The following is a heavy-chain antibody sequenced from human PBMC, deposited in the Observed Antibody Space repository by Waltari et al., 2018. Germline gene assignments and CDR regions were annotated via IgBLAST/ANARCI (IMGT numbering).Heavy chain of an antibody. V-gene: IGHV4-59*01. D-gene: IGHD3-22*01. J-gene: IGHJ6*02. CDR1: GGSISSYY. Sequence: QVQLQESGPGLVKPSETLSLTCTVSGGSISSYYWSWIRQPPGQGLEWIGYIYYSGSTKSNPSLKSRVTISVDTSKNQFSLKLGSVTAADTAVYYCGRVPYYYDSSGYSTWGYYYGMDVWGQGTTVTVSS. CDR2: IYYSGST. CDR3: GRVPYYYDSSGYSTWGYYYGMDV.